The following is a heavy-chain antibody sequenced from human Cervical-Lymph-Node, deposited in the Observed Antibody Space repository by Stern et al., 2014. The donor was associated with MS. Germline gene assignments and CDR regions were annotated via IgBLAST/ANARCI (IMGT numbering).Heavy chain of an antibody. J-gene: IGHJ4*02. CDR1: GGTFSNYA. CDR2: IIPIFGRA. D-gene: IGHD3-9*01. Sequence: VHLVESGAEVKKPGSSVKVSCKASGGTFSNYAINWVRQAPGQGLEWMGGIIPIFGRANYAQNFQGRVTITADESTSTAYMELSSLISEDTAVYYCARGWSYDILTGFSYWGQGTLVTVSS. CDR3: ARGWSYDILTGFSY. V-gene: IGHV1-69*01.